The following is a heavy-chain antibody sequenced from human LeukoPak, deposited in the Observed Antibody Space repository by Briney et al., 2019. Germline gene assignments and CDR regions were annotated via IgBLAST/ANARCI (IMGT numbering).Heavy chain of an antibody. D-gene: IGHD3-3*01. CDR2: IIPIFGTA. CDR1: GYTFTSYG. CDR3: AVPNYDFWSGYDY. J-gene: IGHJ4*02. Sequence: ASVKVSCKASGYTFTSYGISWVRQAPGQGLEWMGGIIPIFGTANYAQKFQGRVTITTDESTSTAYMELSSLRSEDTAVYYCAVPNYDFWSGYDYWGQGTLVTVSS. V-gene: IGHV1-69*05.